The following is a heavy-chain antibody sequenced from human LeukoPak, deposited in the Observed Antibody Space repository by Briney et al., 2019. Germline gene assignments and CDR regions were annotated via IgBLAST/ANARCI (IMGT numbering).Heavy chain of an antibody. V-gene: IGHV1-2*02. Sequence: GASVKVSCKASGYIFSSYGISWVRQAPGQGLEWMGWINANSGDTNSAQKFQDRVTMTRDTSISTAYMELSRLRSDDTAVYYCARANSAYAGQGWGQGTLVTVSS. CDR1: GYIFSSYG. CDR3: ARANSAYAGQG. CDR2: INANSGDT. D-gene: IGHD5-12*01. J-gene: IGHJ4*02.